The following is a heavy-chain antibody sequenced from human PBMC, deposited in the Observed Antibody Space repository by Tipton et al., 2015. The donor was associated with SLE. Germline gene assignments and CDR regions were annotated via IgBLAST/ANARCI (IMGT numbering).Heavy chain of an antibody. V-gene: IGHV4-59*08. CDR3: ARGVVVAAFDL. Sequence: TLSLTCTVSGGSISSYYWSWIRQPPGMGLEWIGYIYYSGSTNYNPSLKSRVTISVDTSKNQFSLKLSSVTAADTAVYYCARGVVVAAFDLWGRGTLVTVSS. J-gene: IGHJ2*01. D-gene: IGHD2-15*01. CDR2: IYYSGST. CDR1: GGSISSYY.